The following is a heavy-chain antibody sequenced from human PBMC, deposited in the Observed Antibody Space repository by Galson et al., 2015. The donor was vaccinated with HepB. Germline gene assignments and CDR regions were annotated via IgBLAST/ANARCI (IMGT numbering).Heavy chain of an antibody. V-gene: IGHV4-34*01. CDR2: INHSGST. Sequence: SETLSLTCTVSGGPISSYYWNWIRQPPGKGLEWIGEINHSGSTDHTPSLKSRLTISVDTSKNHFSLKLSSVTAADTAVYYCARDLAYWGQGTLVTVSS. J-gene: IGHJ4*02. CDR3: ARDLAY. CDR1: GGPISSYY.